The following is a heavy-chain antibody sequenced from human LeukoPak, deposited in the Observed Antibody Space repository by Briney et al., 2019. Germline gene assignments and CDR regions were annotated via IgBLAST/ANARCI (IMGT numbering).Heavy chain of an antibody. Sequence: GGSLRLSCAASGFTFSSYSMHWVRQAPGKGLEWLSYITTSGSTIYCADSVKGRFTISRDNSKNTLYLQMNSLRAEDTAVYYCAKDLSIAVAGPPEYWGQGTLVTVSS. J-gene: IGHJ4*02. D-gene: IGHD6-19*01. CDR1: GFTFSSYS. CDR3: AKDLSIAVAGPPEY. CDR2: ITTSGSTI. V-gene: IGHV3-48*01.